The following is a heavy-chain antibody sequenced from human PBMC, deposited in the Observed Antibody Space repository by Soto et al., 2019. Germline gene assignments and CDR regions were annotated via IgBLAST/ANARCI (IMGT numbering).Heavy chain of an antibody. V-gene: IGHV3-30-3*01. D-gene: IGHD1-1*01. Sequence: GGSLRLSCAASGFTFSSYAMHWVRQAPGKGLEWVAVISYDGSNKYYADSVKGRFTISRDNSKNTLYLQMNSLRAEDTAVYYCARDGERIDAFDIWGQGT. CDR3: ARDGERIDAFDI. J-gene: IGHJ3*02. CDR2: ISYDGSNK. CDR1: GFTFSSYA.